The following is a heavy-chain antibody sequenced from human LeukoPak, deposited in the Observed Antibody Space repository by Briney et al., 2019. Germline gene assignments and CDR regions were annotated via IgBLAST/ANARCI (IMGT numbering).Heavy chain of an antibody. CDR1: GYTFTRYY. J-gene: IGHJ4*02. CDR2: INPNSGGT. D-gene: IGHD3-10*01. CDR3: ARVPYHYFGSGSYTFWDY. Sequence: ASVKVSCKASGYTFTRYYMHWVRQAPGQGREWMGWINPNSGGTNYAQKFQGRVTMTRDTSISTAYMELSRLRSDDTAVYYCARVPYHYFGSGSYTFWDYWGQGTLVTVSS. V-gene: IGHV1-2*02.